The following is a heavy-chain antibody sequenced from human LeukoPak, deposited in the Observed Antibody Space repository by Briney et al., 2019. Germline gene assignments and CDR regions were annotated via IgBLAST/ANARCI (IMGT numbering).Heavy chain of an antibody. D-gene: IGHD3-10*01. V-gene: IGHV3-30-3*02. CDR2: ISYDGSNK. Sequence: GGSLRLSCAASGFTFSSYAMHWVRQAPGKGLEWVAVISYDGSNKYYADSVKGRFTISRDNSKNTLYLQMNSLRAEDTAVYYCAKRKYGSGSLPPDYWGQGTLVTVSS. CDR3: AKRKYGSGSLPPDY. CDR1: GFTFSSYA. J-gene: IGHJ4*02.